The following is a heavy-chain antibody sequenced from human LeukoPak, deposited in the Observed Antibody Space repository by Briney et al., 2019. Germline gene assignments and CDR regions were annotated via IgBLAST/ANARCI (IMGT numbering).Heavy chain of an antibody. CDR1: GYTFTSYG. CDR3: ARYYYDSSGYYSWFDP. J-gene: IGHJ5*02. V-gene: IGHV1-18*01. D-gene: IGHD3-22*01. Sequence: ASVKVSCKASGYTFTSYGISWVRQAPGQGLEWMGWISAYNGNTNYAQKLQGRVTMTTDTSTSTAYMELRSLRSDDTAVYYCARYYYDSSGYYSWFDPWGQGTLVTASS. CDR2: ISAYNGNT.